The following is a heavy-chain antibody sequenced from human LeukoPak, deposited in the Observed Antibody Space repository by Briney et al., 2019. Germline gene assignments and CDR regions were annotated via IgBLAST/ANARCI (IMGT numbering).Heavy chain of an antibody. J-gene: IGHJ4*02. Sequence: GGSLRLSCAASGFTFSGYTMNWVRQAPGKGLEWVSSISSSSNYIHYADSRKGRFTISRDNANNSLYLQMNSLRAEDTAVYYCARVGTRADWGQGTLVTVSS. CDR2: ISSSSNYI. D-gene: IGHD1-1*01. CDR1: GFTFSGYT. V-gene: IGHV3-21*01. CDR3: ARVGTRAD.